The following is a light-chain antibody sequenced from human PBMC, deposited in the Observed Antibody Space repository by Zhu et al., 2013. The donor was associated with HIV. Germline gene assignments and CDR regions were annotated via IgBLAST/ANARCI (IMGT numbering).Light chain of an antibody. Sequence: VVMTQSPLSLPVTLGQPASISCRSSEGLVYSDENTYLNWFHQRPGQSPRRLIYKVSNRDSGVPDRFSGSGSGTDFTLKINKVEAEDVGIYYCMQGTHWPYTFGQGTRLEIK. V-gene: IGKV2-30*01. CDR2: KVS. CDR1: EGLVYSDENTY. CDR3: MQGTHWPYT. J-gene: IGKJ2*01.